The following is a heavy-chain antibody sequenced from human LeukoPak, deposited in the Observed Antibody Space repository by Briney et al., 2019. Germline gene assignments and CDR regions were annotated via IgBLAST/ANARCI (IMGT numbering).Heavy chain of an antibody. CDR2: IYHSGST. Sequence: SETLSLTCAVSGYSISSGYYWGWIRQPPGKGLEWIGSIYHSGSTYYNPSLKSRVTISVDTSKNQFSLKLSSVTAADTAVYYCARDHSYGSGSYHFDYWGQGTLATVSS. CDR3: ARDHSYGSGSYHFDY. V-gene: IGHV4-38-2*02. CDR1: GYSISSGYY. J-gene: IGHJ4*02. D-gene: IGHD3-10*01.